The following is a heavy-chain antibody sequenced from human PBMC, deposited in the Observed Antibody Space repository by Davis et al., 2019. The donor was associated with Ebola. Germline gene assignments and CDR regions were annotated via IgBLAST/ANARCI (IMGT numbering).Heavy chain of an antibody. V-gene: IGHV3-74*01. J-gene: IGHJ4*02. CDR1: GYTFSSFW. CDR2: INSDGTSS. D-gene: IGHD3-16*01. CDR3: TKANVAVFGAFDY. Sequence: SCKGSGYTFSSFWMNWVRQAPGKGLEWVSRINSDGTSSNYTDVVRGRFTISRDNSKNTLYLQMNSLRAEDTAVYYCTKANVAVFGAFDYWGQGTLVTVSS.